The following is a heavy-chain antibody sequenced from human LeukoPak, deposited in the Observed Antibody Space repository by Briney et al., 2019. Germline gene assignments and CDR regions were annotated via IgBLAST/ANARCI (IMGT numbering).Heavy chain of an antibody. V-gene: IGHV3-20*04. CDR2: INWNGGST. CDR3: ARDWIGDSSSSSDY. D-gene: IGHD6-6*01. CDR1: GFTFDDYG. Sequence: PGGSLRLSCAASGFTFDDYGMSWVRQAPGKGLEWVSGINWNGGSTGYADSVKGRFTISRDNAKNSLYLQVNSLRAEDTALYYCARDWIGDSSSSSDYWGQGTLVTVSP. J-gene: IGHJ4*02.